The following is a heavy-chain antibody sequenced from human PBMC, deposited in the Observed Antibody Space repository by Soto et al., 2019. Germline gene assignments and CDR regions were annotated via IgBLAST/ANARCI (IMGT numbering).Heavy chain of an antibody. Sequence: GGSLRLSCAASGFTFSSYAMSWVRQAPGKGLEWVSAISGSGGSTYYADSVKGRFTISRDNSKNTLYLQMNSLRAEDTAVYYCASHASGWSGWRKFEYWGQGTLVTVSS. CDR3: ASHASGWSGWRKFEY. CDR2: ISGSGGST. D-gene: IGHD3-3*01. J-gene: IGHJ4*02. CDR1: GFTFSSYA. V-gene: IGHV3-23*01.